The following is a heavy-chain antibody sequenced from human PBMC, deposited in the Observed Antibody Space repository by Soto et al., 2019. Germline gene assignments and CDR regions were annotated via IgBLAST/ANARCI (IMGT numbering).Heavy chain of an antibody. CDR1: GFPVSSNY. CDR2: IYSGGST. Sequence: GGSLRLSWAASGFPVSSNYMSWVRPTPGKGLEWVSVIYSGGSTYYADSVKGRFTISRDNSKNTLYLQMNSLRAEDTAVYYCARGGSSSAHDAFDIWGQGTMVTVSS. CDR3: ARGGSSSAHDAFDI. J-gene: IGHJ3*02. D-gene: IGHD6-6*01. V-gene: IGHV3-66*01.